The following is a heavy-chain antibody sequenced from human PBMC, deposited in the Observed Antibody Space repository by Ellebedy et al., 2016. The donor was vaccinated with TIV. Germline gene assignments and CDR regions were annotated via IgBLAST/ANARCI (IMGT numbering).Heavy chain of an antibody. Sequence: AASVKVSCKASGGTFSSYAISWVRQAPGQGLEWMGGIIPIFGTANYAQKFQGRVTITADESTSTAYMELSSLRSEDTAVYYCAREDTMIVSGGPSNWFDPWGQGTLVTVSS. CDR2: IIPIFGTA. CDR1: GGTFSSYA. J-gene: IGHJ5*02. V-gene: IGHV1-69*13. CDR3: AREDTMIVSGGPSNWFDP. D-gene: IGHD3-22*01.